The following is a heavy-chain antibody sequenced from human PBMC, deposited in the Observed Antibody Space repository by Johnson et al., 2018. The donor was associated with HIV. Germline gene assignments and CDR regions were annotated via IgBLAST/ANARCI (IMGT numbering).Heavy chain of an antibody. CDR1: GFTFSSYA. CDR2: ISGSGGST. CDR3: ARVGATAAFDI. D-gene: IGHD1-26*01. Sequence: VQLVESGGGFVQPGGSLRLSCAASGFTFSSYAMSWVRQAPGKGLAWVSAISGSGGSTYYADSVKGRFTISRDNSKNTLNVQMHSLRVDDTAVYYCARVGATAAFDIWGQGTMVTVSS. J-gene: IGHJ3*02. V-gene: IGHV3-23*04.